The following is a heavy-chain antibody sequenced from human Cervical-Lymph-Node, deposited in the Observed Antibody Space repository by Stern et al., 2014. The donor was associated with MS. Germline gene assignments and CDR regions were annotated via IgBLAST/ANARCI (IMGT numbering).Heavy chain of an antibody. CDR2: IRPIFGTA. CDR1: GGTFSNYA. Sequence: QVQLVQSGAEVKKPGSSVKVSCKASGGTFSNYAISWVRQAPGQGLEWMGWIRPIFGTANYAQKFQGRVTITADAPTSTAYMELSSLRSEDTAVYFCASLLGRIAVASVDYWGQGTLVTVSS. V-gene: IGHV1-69*01. CDR3: ASLLGRIAVASVDY. D-gene: IGHD6-19*01. J-gene: IGHJ4*02.